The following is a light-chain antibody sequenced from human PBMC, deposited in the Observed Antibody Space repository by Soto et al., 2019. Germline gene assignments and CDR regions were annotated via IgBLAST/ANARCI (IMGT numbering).Light chain of an antibody. CDR2: DVN. Sequence: QSALTQPSSVSGSPGQSITLSCTGTSSDIGGYDYVCWYQRHPGKAPKLIIYDVNNRPSGVSNLFSGSKSGNTASLTISGLQAEDEADYYCTSYASGSCHVVFGGGTKVTVL. V-gene: IGLV2-14*01. CDR1: SSDIGGYDY. CDR3: TSYASGSCHVV. J-gene: IGLJ2*01.